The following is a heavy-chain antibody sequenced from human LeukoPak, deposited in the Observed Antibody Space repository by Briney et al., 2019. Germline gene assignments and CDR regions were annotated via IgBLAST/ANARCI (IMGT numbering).Heavy chain of an antibody. CDR2: ISGSGSSGGST. CDR1: GFTFSSYA. J-gene: IGHJ4*02. Sequence: GGSLRLSCVASGFTFSSYAMSWVRQAPGKGLEWVSAISGSGSSGGSTYYADSVKGRFTISRDNSENTLYLQMNSLRAEDTAVYYCAKGRQWHDYWGQGTLVTVSS. D-gene: IGHD6-19*01. CDR3: AKGRQWHDY. V-gene: IGHV3-23*01.